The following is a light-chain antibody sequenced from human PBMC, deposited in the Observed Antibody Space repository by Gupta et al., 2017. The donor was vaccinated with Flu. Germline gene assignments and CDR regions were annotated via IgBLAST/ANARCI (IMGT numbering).Light chain of an antibody. CDR1: QSVSSN. J-gene: IGKJ5*01. CDR3: QQYNNGPPST. Sequence: EIVMTQSPATLSVSPGERATLSCRASQSVSSNLAWYQQKPGQAPRLLIYGASTRATGIPARSSSSGSGTECTLTISSLQSEDYSVYYCQQYNNGPPSTFGQGTRLEIK. CDR2: GAS. V-gene: IGKV3-15*01.